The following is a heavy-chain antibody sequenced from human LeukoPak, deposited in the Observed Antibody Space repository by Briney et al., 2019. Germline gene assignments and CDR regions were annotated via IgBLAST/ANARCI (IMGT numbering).Heavy chain of an antibody. CDR1: GFTFSSYS. CDR3: ARGLTRLGDAFDI. J-gene: IGHJ3*02. Sequence: GGSLRLSCAASGFTFSSYSMNWVRQAPGKGLEWVSYISSSSSTIYYADSVKGRFTISRDNAKNSLYLQMNSLRAEDTAVYYCARGLTRLGDAFDIWGQGTMVTVSS. CDR2: ISSSSSTI. V-gene: IGHV3-48*01. D-gene: IGHD3-9*01.